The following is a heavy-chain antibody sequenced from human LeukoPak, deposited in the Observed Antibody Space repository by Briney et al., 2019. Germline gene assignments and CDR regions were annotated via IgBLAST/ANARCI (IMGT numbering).Heavy chain of an antibody. Sequence: GGSLRLSCAASGFTFSSYSMNWVRQAPGKGLEWVSSISSSSSYIYYADSVKGRFTISRDNAKNSLYLQMNSLRAEDTAVYYCAREETDFWSGYPDYWGQGTLVTVSS. CDR2: ISSSSSYI. J-gene: IGHJ4*02. CDR3: AREETDFWSGYPDY. V-gene: IGHV3-21*01. D-gene: IGHD3-3*01. CDR1: GFTFSSYS.